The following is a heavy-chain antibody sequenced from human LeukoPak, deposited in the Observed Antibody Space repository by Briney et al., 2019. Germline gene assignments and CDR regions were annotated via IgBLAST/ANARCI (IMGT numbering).Heavy chain of an antibody. V-gene: IGHV3-30*03. CDR3: ARIGRIADRGYYYYMDV. CDR2: ISYDGSNK. CDR1: GFTFSSYG. D-gene: IGHD6-6*01. Sequence: PGGSLRLSCAASGFTFSSYGMHWVRQAPGKGLEWVAVISYDGSNKYYADSVEGRFTISRDNSKNTLYLQMNSLRAEDTAVYYCARIGRIADRGYYYYMDVWGKGATVTVSS. J-gene: IGHJ6*03.